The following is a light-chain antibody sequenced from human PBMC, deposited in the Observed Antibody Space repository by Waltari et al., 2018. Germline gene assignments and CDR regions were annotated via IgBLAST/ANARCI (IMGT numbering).Light chain of an antibody. CDR2: GAS. J-gene: IGKJ1*01. CDR1: QSIGSK. Sequence: ETVVTQSPATLSVSPGERATLSCRTSQSIGSKLAWYQQKPGQAPRLLIYGASIRATGIPARFSGSGSETEFPLTISSPQSEDFAVYYCQQYNNWPPGTFGQGTKVEI. V-gene: IGKV3-15*01. CDR3: QQYNNWPPGT.